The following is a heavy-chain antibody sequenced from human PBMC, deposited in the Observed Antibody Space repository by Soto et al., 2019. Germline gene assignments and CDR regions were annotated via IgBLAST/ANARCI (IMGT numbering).Heavy chain of an antibody. CDR3: VSHRNYIVVSGSYFDY. V-gene: IGHV4-30-2*03. Sequence: SETLSLTCAVSGGSISSGGYSWSWIRQPPGKGLEWIENIYYSGVTHYNPSLKSRVTVSVDTSKNQFSLKLTSMTAADTAVYFCVSHRNYIVVSGSYFDYWSQGTLVTVSS. J-gene: IGHJ4*02. D-gene: IGHD6-19*01. CDR1: GGSISSGGYS. CDR2: IYYSGVT.